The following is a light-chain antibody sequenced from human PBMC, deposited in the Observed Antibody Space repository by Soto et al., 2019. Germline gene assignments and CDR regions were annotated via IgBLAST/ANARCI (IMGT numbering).Light chain of an antibody. Sequence: QPVLTQPPSASGSPGQSVTISCTGTSSDVGGYNYVSWYQHHPDKAPKLIIYEVYKRPSGVPDRFSGSKSGNTASLTVSGLQAEDEAEYYCSSYAASDSFVVFGGGTKLPVL. J-gene: IGLJ2*01. V-gene: IGLV2-8*01. CDR3: SSYAASDSFVV. CDR2: EVY. CDR1: SSDVGGYNY.